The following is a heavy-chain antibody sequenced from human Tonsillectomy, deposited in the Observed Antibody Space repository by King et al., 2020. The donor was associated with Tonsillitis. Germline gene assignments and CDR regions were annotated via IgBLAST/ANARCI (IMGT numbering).Heavy chain of an antibody. D-gene: IGHD2-2*01. CDR1: GFTFSSYG. V-gene: IGHV3-30*18. Sequence: VQLVESGGGVVQPGRSLRLSCAASGFTFSSYGMHWVRQAPGKGLEWVAVISYDGSNKYYADSVKGRFTISRDSSKNTLYLQMNSLRAEDTAVYYCAKDLPDIVVVPAAILDYWGQGTLVTVSS. J-gene: IGHJ4*02. CDR3: AKDLPDIVVVPAAILDY. CDR2: ISYDGSNK.